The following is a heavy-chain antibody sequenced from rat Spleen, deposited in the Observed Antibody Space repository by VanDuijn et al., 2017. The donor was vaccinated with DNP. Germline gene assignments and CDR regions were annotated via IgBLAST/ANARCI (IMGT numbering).Heavy chain of an antibody. V-gene: IGHV5-7*01. D-gene: IGHD1-4*01. CDR3: ASRPPPTRGPFDY. CDR1: GFAFSGYY. J-gene: IGHJ2*01. CDR2: ISYDDSST. Sequence: EVQLVESGGGPVQPGRSLKLSCVASGFAFSGYYMAWVRQAPTKGLEWVATISYDDSSTYYRDSGKGRFTISRDNAKNTLYLQMDSLRTEDTATYYCASRPPPTRGPFDYWGQGVMVTVSS.